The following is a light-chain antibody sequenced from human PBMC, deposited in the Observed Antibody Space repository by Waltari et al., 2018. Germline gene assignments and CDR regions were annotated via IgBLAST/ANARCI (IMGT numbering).Light chain of an antibody. Sequence: EIVLTQYPGTLSLSPGERATLSCRASQTVSRALAWYQQKPDQAPRLLIYAASSRATGISDRFSGGGSGTDFSLTISRLEPEDFAVYYCQHYVTLPATFGQGTKVAF. CDR1: QTVSRA. CDR2: AAS. J-gene: IGKJ1*01. V-gene: IGKV3-20*01. CDR3: QHYVTLPAT.